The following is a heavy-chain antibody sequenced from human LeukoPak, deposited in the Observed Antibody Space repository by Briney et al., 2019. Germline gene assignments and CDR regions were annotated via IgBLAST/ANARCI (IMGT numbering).Heavy chain of an antibody. D-gene: IGHD5-18*01. CDR3: ARYPIQLRPPGAFDI. CDR2: ISPNSGGT. J-gene: IGHJ3*02. CDR1: GYTFTGYY. Sequence: ASVKVSCKASGYTFTGYYMHWVRQAPGQGLEWMGWISPNSGGTNYAQKFQGRVTMTRDTSISTAYMELSRLRSDDTAVYYCARYPIQLRPPGAFDIWGQGTMVTVSS. V-gene: IGHV1-2*02.